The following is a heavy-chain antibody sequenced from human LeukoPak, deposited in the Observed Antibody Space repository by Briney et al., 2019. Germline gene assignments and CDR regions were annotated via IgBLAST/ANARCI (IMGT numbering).Heavy chain of an antibody. Sequence: GGSLRLSCAASGFSFSSYAMSWVRQAPGKGLEWVSAITGSGGSTYYADSVKGRFTISRDNSKNTLSLQMNSLRVEDTAIYYCAKNVVVKRYIDYWGQGTLVTVSS. V-gene: IGHV3-23*01. CDR3: AKNVVVKRYIDY. J-gene: IGHJ4*02. D-gene: IGHD2-15*01. CDR1: GFSFSSYA. CDR2: ITGSGGST.